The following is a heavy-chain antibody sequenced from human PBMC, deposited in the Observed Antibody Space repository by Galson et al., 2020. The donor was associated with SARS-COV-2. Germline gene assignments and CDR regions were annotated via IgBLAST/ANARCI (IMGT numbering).Heavy chain of an antibody. CDR2: ISGSGDNA. Sequence: GGSLRHSCAASGFTFSSYAMSWVRQAPGKGLEWVSAISGSGDNAYYADSVKGRFTISRDNSENTLYLQMDSLRAEDTAVYYCAKDGYCSSTSCYAGGLDIWGQGAMVTVSS. CDR1: GFTFSSYA. CDR3: AKDGYCSSTSCYAGGLDI. J-gene: IGHJ3*02. D-gene: IGHD2-2*03. V-gene: IGHV3-23*01.